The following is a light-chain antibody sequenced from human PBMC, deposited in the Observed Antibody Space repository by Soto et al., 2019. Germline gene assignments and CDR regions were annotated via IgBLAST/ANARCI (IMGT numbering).Light chain of an antibody. CDR2: EVS. CDR1: SSDVGAYNY. J-gene: IGLJ1*01. V-gene: IGLV2-14*01. Sequence: HSVLTHPASVSGSPGQSLTISCTGTSSDVGAYNYVSWYQQHPGKAPKLMIYEVSNRPSGVSNRFSGSKSGNTASLTISGLQDEDEADYYCSSFTRTNTHVFGTGTKVTVL. CDR3: SSFTRTNTHV.